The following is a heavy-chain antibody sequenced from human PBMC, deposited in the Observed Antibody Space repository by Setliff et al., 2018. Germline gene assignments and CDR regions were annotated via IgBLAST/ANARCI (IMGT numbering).Heavy chain of an antibody. CDR2: IYDSGTS. Sequence: SETLSLTCTVSGGSISSSSYYWGWVRQPPGQGLEWIGTIYDSGTSYYNPSLKSRVTISVDTSKNQSSLILSSLPAADTAVYYCVRVRIRGICSGPHCTYDPFDIWGQGTTVTVSS. CDR3: VRVRIRGICSGPHCTYDPFDI. CDR1: GGSISSSSYY. D-gene: IGHD2-15*01. J-gene: IGHJ3*02. V-gene: IGHV4-39*07.